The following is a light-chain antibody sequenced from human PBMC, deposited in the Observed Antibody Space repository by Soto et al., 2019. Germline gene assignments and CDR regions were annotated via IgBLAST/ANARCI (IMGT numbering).Light chain of an antibody. CDR3: QQSNNYPWT. J-gene: IGKJ1*01. V-gene: IGKV1-5*03. CDR2: EAA. Sequence: DIQMTQSPSTLSASVGDRVTITCRASQYIHNYLAWYQQKPGEAPKLLIYEAAHLESGVPSRFSGSGTGTEFTLTISRLQPDDFATYYCQQSNNYPWTFGQGTRVEI. CDR1: QYIHNY.